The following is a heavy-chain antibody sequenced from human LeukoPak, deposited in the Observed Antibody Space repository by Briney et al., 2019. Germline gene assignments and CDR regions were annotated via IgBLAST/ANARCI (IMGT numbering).Heavy chain of an antibody. D-gene: IGHD3-3*02. J-gene: IGHJ4*02. V-gene: IGHV3-23*01. CDR1: GFTFSSYA. Sequence: GGSLRLSCAASGFTFSSYAMSWVRQAPGKGLEWVSGISGSGDNTYYADSVKGRFTISRDNSKNSLYLEMNSLRAEDTAVYYCARDGIQSIDYWGQGTLVTVSS. CDR3: ARDGIQSIDY. CDR2: ISGSGDNT.